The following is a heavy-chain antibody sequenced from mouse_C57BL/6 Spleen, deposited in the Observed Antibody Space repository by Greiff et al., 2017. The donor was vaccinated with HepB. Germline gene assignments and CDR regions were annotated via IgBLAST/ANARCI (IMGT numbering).Heavy chain of an antibody. Sequence: AASGVDFSRYWMSWVRRAPGKGLEWIGEINPDSSTINYAPSLKDKFIISRDNAKNTLYLQMSKVRSEDTALYYCARPHYGYDWFAYWGQGTLVTVSA. CDR3: ARPHYGYDWFAY. CDR2: INPDSSTI. J-gene: IGHJ3*01. V-gene: IGHV4-1*01. D-gene: IGHD2-2*01. CDR1: GVDFSRYW.